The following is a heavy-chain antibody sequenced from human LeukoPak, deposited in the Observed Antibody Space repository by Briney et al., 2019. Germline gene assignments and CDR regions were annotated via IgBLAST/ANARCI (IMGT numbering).Heavy chain of an antibody. J-gene: IGHJ4*02. Sequence: SETLSLTCAVSGYSISSGYYWGWIRQPPGKGLEWIGYIYYSGSTNYNPSLKSRVTISVDTSKNQFSLKLSSVTAADTAVYYCARWYSGSYYDYWGQGTLVTVSS. CDR1: GYSISSGYY. CDR3: ARWYSGSYYDY. D-gene: IGHD1-26*01. V-gene: IGHV4-61*01. CDR2: IYYSGST.